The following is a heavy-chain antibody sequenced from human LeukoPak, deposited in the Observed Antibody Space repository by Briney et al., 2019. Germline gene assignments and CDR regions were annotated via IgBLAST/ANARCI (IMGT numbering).Heavy chain of an antibody. Sequence: PSQTLSLTCTVSGGSISSGDYYWSWIRQPPGKGLEWIGYIYYSGSTYYNPSLKSRVTISVDTSNNQFSLKLSSVTAADTAVYYCARVGDPAMAPFAWWGQGTLVTVSS. CDR2: IYYSGST. J-gene: IGHJ4*02. D-gene: IGHD5-18*01. CDR1: GGSISSGDYY. V-gene: IGHV4-30-4*01. CDR3: ARVGDPAMAPFAW.